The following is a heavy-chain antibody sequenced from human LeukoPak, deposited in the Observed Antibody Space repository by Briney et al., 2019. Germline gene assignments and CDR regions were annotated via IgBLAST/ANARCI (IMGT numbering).Heavy chain of an antibody. Sequence: PGGSLRLSCAASGFTFSTYALSWVRQAPGKGLEWVPAISGNGGSTYYADSVKGRFTISRDNPKNTLYLQMNSLRAEDTALYYCTTAPSYSSSWYERNYWGQGTRVTVSS. CDR3: TTAPSYSSSWYERNY. V-gene: IGHV3-23*01. CDR1: GFTFSTYA. J-gene: IGHJ4*02. CDR2: ISGNGGST. D-gene: IGHD6-13*01.